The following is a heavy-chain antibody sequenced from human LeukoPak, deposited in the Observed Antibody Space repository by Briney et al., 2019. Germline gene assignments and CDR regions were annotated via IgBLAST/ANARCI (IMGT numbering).Heavy chain of an antibody. D-gene: IGHD3-22*01. V-gene: IGHV3-48*01. J-gene: IGHJ4*02. CDR2: IYADSSTR. Sequence: PGGSLRLSCAASGFTFSTYNRNWVRQAPGKGLEWISYIYADSSTRQYADSERGRFTTYRDNAKNPLYLQMNSLRAEDTAVYYCVRDNSRGQSLGVIYWGQGSLVTVSS. CDR3: VRDNSRGQSLGVIY. CDR1: GFTFSTYN.